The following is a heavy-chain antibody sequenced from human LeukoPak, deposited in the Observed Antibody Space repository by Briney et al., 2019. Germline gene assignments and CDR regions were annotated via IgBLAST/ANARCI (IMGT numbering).Heavy chain of an antibody. Sequence: GGSLRLSCAASGFTFSSYWMHWVRQAPGKGLVWVSRINSDGSSTIYADSVKGRFTISRDNAKNTLYLQMNSLRAEDTAVYYCARDSRYCSSTSCSWAFDIWGQGTMVTVSS. CDR2: INSDGSST. J-gene: IGHJ3*02. V-gene: IGHV3-74*01. CDR3: ARDSRYCSSTSCSWAFDI. D-gene: IGHD2-2*01. CDR1: GFTFSSYW.